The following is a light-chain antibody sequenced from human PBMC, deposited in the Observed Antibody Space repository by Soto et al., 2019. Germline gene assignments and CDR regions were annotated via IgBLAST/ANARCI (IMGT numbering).Light chain of an antibody. Sequence: QSVLTQPPSASGTPGQRVTISCSGSSSSIGSNFVYWYQQLPGSAPKLLIYRSNQRPSGVPDRFSGSNSGTSASLAVSGLRSEDEADYYCAAWDDSLSGVVFGGGTKLTVL. CDR2: RSN. CDR3: AAWDDSLSGVV. CDR1: SSSIGSNF. J-gene: IGLJ2*01. V-gene: IGLV1-47*01.